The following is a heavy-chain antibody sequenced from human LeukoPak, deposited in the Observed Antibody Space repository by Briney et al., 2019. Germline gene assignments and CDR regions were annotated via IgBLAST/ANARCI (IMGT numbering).Heavy chain of an antibody. D-gene: IGHD2/OR15-2a*01. CDR3: LRDVSRRIGMDV. Sequence: GGSLRLSCLASGFSFNSYTMTWVREAPGKGLEWVSTISPVSSYTWYAESVKGRFTISRDNPKNSLYLQMDSLRAQDTAVYYCLRDVSRRIGMDVWGQGTTVTVSS. CDR1: GFSFNSYT. CDR2: ISPVSSYT. J-gene: IGHJ6*02. V-gene: IGHV3-21*01.